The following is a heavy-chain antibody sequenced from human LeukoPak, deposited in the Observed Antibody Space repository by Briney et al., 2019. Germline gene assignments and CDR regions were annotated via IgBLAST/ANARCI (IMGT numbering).Heavy chain of an antibody. D-gene: IGHD5-18*01. CDR1: GGSISSYY. CDR2: IYYSGST. CDR3: ARGLQLDY. J-gene: IGHJ4*02. Sequence: SETLSLICTVSGGSISSYYWSWIWQPPGKGLEWIGYIYYSGSTNYNPSLKSRVTISVDTSKNQFSLKLSSVTAADTAVYYCARGLQLDYWGQGTLVTVSS. V-gene: IGHV4-59*01.